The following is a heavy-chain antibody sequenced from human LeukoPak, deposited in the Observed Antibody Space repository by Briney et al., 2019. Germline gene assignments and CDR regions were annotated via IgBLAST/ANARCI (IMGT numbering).Heavy chain of an antibody. CDR1: GFTFSSYA. J-gene: IGHJ4*02. Sequence: PGGSLRLSCAASGFTFSSYATSWVRQAPGKGLEWVSAISGSGGSTYYADSVKGRFTISRDNSKNTLYLQMNSLRAEDTAAYYCAKDLEDTAVGFDYWGQGTLVTVSS. CDR2: ISGSGGST. CDR3: AKDLEDTAVGFDY. D-gene: IGHD5-18*01. V-gene: IGHV3-23*01.